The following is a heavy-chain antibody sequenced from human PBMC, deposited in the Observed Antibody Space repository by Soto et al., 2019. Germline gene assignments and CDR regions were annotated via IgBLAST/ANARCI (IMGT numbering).Heavy chain of an antibody. J-gene: IGHJ4*02. D-gene: IGHD5-12*01. CDR1: GFTFSTYS. CDR3: ATLIVATNYFDY. V-gene: IGHV3-21*01. Sequence: GGSLRLSCAASGFTFSTYSMNWVRQAPGKGLEWVSFISSSSTYIYYADSVKGRFTISRDNAKNSLYLQMNSLRAEDTAVYYCATLIVATNYFDYWGKGTLVTVSS. CDR2: ISSSSTYI.